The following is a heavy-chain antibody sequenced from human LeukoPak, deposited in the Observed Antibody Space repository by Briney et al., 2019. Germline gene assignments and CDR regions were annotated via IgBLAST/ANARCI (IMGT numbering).Heavy chain of an antibody. CDR3: AKGGYSYDSSGHNYFDY. Sequence: GSLRLSCAASGFTFTSYGMHWVRQAPGKGLEWVAFIRYDGSNRNYAGSVKGRFTISRDNSRNTLYLQMNSLRAEDTAVYYCAKGGYSYDSSGHNYFDYWGQGTLVTVSS. V-gene: IGHV3-30*02. CDR2: IRYDGSNR. CDR1: GFTFTSYG. D-gene: IGHD3-22*01. J-gene: IGHJ4*02.